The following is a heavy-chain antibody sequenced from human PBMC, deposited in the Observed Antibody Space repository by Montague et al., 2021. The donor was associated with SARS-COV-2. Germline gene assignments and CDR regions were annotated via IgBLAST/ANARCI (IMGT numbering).Heavy chain of an antibody. CDR3: ASAYHDYGLDN. V-gene: IGHV3-33*01. D-gene: IGHD3-16*01. CDR2: IWYDGSKR. CDR1: GFTFNRHG. Sequence: SLRLSCAASGFTFNRHGMHWVRQAPGKGLEWVAVIWYDGSKRFYSDSVRGRFTISRDNSKNTVYLQMNSLSVEDTAVYYCASAYHDYGLDNWGQGTLVTVSS. J-gene: IGHJ4*02.